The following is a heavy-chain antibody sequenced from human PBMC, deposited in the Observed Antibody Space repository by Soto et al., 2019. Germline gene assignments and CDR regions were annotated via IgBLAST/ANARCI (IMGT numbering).Heavy chain of an antibody. CDR1: GYTFTSYG. D-gene: IGHD6-13*01. CDR2: ISAYNGNT. V-gene: IGHV1-18*01. CDR3: ARESSIWYLTPFDY. Sequence: ASVKVSCKASGYTFTSYGISWVRQAPGQGLEWMGWISAYNGNTNYAQKLQGRVTMTTDTSTSTAYMELRSLRSDDTAVYYCARESSIWYLTPFDYWGQGTLVTVSS. J-gene: IGHJ4*02.